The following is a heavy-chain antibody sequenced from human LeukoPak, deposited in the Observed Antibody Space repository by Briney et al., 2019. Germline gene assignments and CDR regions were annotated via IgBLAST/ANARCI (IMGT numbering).Heavy chain of an antibody. CDR2: ISTNSGYT. J-gene: IGHJ5*02. Sequence: ASVKVSCKSSGYTLTSYGISWVRQAPGQGLEWMGWISTNSGYTKYAQKFQDRVTMTTDTSTSTSYMELRSLRSDDTAVYYCARDYFHSSGSYYDCFDPWGQGTLVTVSS. D-gene: IGHD3-22*01. CDR3: ARDYFHSSGSYYDCFDP. CDR1: GYTLTSYG. V-gene: IGHV1-18*01.